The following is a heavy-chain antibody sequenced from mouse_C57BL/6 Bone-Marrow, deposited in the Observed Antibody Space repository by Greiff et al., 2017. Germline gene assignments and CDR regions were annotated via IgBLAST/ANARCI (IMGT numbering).Heavy chain of an antibody. CDR3: AGYYGSSPAWFAY. D-gene: IGHD1-1*01. CDR2: IHPNSGST. V-gene: IGHV1-64*01. J-gene: IGHJ3*01. Sequence: QVQLQQPGAELVKPGASVKLSCKASGYTFTSYWMHWVKQRPGQGLVWIGMIHPNSGSTNYNEKFKSKATLTVDKSSSTAYMQLSSLTSEDSAVYYCAGYYGSSPAWFAYWGQGTLVTVSA. CDR1: GYTFTSYW.